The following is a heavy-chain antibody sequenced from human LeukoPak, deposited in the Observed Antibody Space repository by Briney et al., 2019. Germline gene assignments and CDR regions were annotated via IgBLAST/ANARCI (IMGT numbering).Heavy chain of an antibody. Sequence: SETLSLTCAVYGGSFSGYYWSWIRQPPGKGLKWIGEINHSGSTNYNPSIKSRVTISVDTSKTQFSLKLSSVTAADTAVYSCARHRPSTVVVVADNWFDPWGQGTLVTVSS. CDR1: GGSFSGYY. D-gene: IGHD2-15*01. J-gene: IGHJ5*02. CDR3: ARHRPSTVVVVADNWFDP. V-gene: IGHV4-34*01. CDR2: INHSGST.